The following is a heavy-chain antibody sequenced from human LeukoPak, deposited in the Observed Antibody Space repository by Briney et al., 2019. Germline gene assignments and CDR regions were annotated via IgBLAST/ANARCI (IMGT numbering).Heavy chain of an antibody. CDR2: INQDGSEK. Sequence: PGGSLRLSCAASGFTFSSYWMSWVRQAPGKGLEWVANINQDGSEKYYVDSVKGRFTISRDNAKNSLYLQMNSLRAEDTALYYCARANTMIVANIYDAFDIWGQGTMVTVSS. D-gene: IGHD3-22*01. J-gene: IGHJ3*02. CDR1: GFTFSSYW. CDR3: ARANTMIVANIYDAFDI. V-gene: IGHV3-7*03.